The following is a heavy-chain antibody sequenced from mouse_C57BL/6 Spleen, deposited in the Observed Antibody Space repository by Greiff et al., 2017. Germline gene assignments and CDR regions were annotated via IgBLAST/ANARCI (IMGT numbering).Heavy chain of an antibody. Sequence: VQLQQSGPELVKPGASVKISCKASGYTFTDYYMNWVKQSHGKSLEWIGDINPNNGGTSYNQKFKGKATLTVDKSSSTAYMELRSLTSEDSAVYYCARGRYYGSSYWYCDVWGTGTTVTVSS. J-gene: IGHJ1*03. CDR3: ARGRYYGSSYWYCDV. V-gene: IGHV1-26*01. D-gene: IGHD1-1*01. CDR2: INPNNGGT. CDR1: GYTFTDYY.